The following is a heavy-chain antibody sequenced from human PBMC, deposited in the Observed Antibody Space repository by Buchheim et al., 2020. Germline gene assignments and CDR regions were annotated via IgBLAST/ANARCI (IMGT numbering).Heavy chain of an antibody. D-gene: IGHD3-3*02. J-gene: IGHJ6*02. CDR2: VKRDGSET. Sequence: EVQLVESGGGLVQPGGSLRLSCAASGFSFSSYWMNWVRKAPGKGLVWISRVKRDGSETFYADNVKGRFTISRDNDQHTQYLQMNSLRAEDTAVYYCASGAFADGLDAWGQGTT. CDR1: GFSFSSYW. V-gene: IGHV3-74*01. CDR3: ASGAFADGLDA.